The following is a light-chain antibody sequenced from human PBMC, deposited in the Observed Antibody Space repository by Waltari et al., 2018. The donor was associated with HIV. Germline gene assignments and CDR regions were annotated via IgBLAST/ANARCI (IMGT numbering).Light chain of an antibody. J-gene: IGKJ2*01. Sequence: DVHMTQSPSSLSASVGDRVTITCRASQPLSNSLAWYPQKPGKAPKPLVYGTSRLESGVPSRFSGSGSGTDYTLTISSLQPEDFASYYCQQYYSIPNTFGQGTKLEIK. CDR3: QQYYSIPNT. CDR2: GTS. V-gene: IGKV1-NL1*01. CDR1: QPLSNS.